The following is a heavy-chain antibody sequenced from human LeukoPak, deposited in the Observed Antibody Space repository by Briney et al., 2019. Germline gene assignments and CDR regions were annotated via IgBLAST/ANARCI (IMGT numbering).Heavy chain of an antibody. CDR1: GYTLTELS. CDR2: FDPEDGET. J-gene: IGHJ3*02. V-gene: IGHV1-24*01. CDR3: ATVVRYFDWSDAFDI. Sequence: ASVKVSCKVSGYTLTELSMHWVRQAPGKGLEWMGGFDPEDGETIYAQKVQGRVTMTEDTSTDTAYMELSSLRSEDTAVYCCATVVRYFDWSDAFDIWGQGTMVTVSS. D-gene: IGHD3-9*01.